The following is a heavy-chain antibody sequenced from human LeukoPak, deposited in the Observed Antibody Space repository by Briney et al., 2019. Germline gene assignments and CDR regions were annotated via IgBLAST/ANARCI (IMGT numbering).Heavy chain of an antibody. J-gene: IGHJ3*02. V-gene: IGHV3-15*01. CDR3: RTQPVVYYGGTHTFDI. Sequence: GGSLRLPRASSGFTFSTYEMNGVRQAPGKGLEWVGRIKCKTNGGTTDHAAPVKGRFTISRDDSKNTLYLQMNSLKTEDTAVYYCRTQPVVYYGGTHTFDIWGQGTMVTVSS. CDR2: IKCKTNGGTT. D-gene: IGHD4-23*01. CDR1: GFTFSTYE.